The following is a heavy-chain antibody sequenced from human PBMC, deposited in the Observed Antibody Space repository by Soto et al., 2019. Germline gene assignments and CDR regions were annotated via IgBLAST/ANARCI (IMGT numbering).Heavy chain of an antibody. V-gene: IGHV1-2*02. J-gene: IGHJ6*02. D-gene: IGHD6-6*01. Sequence: EXSVKVSCKASGYTLTGYYMHWVRQAPGQGLEWMGWINPNSGGTNYAQKFQGRVTMTRDTSISTAYMELSRLRSDDTAVYYCARVSGEGIAARPDYYYYGMDVWGQGTTVTVSS. CDR2: INPNSGGT. CDR3: ARVSGEGIAARPDYYYYGMDV. CDR1: GYTLTGYY.